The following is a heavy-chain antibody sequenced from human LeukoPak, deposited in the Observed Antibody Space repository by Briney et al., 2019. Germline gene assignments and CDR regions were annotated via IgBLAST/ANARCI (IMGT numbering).Heavy chain of an antibody. D-gene: IGHD5-24*01. CDR3: AKEPQTIPYDY. CDR2: IIGSGGGT. V-gene: IGHV3-23*01. Sequence: GGSLRLSCVASRVSFSSYAMSWVRQAPGKGLEWVSPIIGSGGGTYNADSVKGRFTIYRDNSKNTLYLQMNSLRAEDTAVYYCAKEPQTIPYDYWGQGTLVTVSS. J-gene: IGHJ4*02. CDR1: RVSFSSYA.